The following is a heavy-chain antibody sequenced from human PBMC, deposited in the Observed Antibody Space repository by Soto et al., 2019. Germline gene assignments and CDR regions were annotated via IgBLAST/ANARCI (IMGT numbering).Heavy chain of an antibody. V-gene: IGHV1-24*01. J-gene: IGHJ4*02. CDR2: FDPEGSGR. Sequence: ASLKVSYKVSGYTLSELAIHCVRQAPGKGFEWLGGFDPEGSGRIYSQKFIGRVTMTSDTSTETAYMELESLTSEDTAFYYCATMGFCGPGCHSFDYWGQGTLVTVSS. CDR3: ATMGFCGPGCHSFDY. D-gene: IGHD2-21*02. CDR1: GYTLSELA.